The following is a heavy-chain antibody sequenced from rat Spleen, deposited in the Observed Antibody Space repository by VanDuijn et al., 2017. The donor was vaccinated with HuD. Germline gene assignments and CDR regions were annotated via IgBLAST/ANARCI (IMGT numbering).Heavy chain of an antibody. CDR2: ITSDGSNT. CDR3: ARQWYYFDY. CDR1: GFPFSRFP. J-gene: IGHJ2*01. Sequence: EVQLVESGGGLVQPGRSLKLSCAASGFPFSRFPMAWVRQAPKKGLEWVATITSDGSNTYYADSVEGRFTISRDNAKSTLYLQMDSLRSEDTASYYCARQWYYFDYWGQGVMVTVSS. D-gene: IGHD1-1*01. V-gene: IGHV5-7*01.